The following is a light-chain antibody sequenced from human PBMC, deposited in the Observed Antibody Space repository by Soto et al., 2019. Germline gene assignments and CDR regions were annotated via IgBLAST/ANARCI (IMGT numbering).Light chain of an antibody. CDR3: QQYNNWPLT. V-gene: IGKV3-15*01. Sequence: EIVMTQSPATLSVSPDERATLSCRASQSVSSNLAWYQQKPGQAPRLLIYGASTRATGIPARFSGSGSGTEFTLTISSLQSEDFAVYYCQQYNNWPLTFGGGTKVDIK. CDR2: GAS. CDR1: QSVSSN. J-gene: IGKJ4*01.